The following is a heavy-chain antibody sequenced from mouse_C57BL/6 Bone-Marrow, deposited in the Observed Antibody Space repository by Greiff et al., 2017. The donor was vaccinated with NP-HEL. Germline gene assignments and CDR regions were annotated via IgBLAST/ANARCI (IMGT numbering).Heavy chain of an antibody. J-gene: IGHJ4*01. CDR1: GYTFTDYE. Sequence: QVQLKQSGAELVRPGASVTLSCKASGYTFTDYEMHWVKQTPVHGLEWIGAIDPETGGTAYNQKFKGKAILTADKSSSTAYMELRSLTAEYSAVYYCTSTLLDYAMDYWGQGTSVTVSS. D-gene: IGHD2-10*01. V-gene: IGHV1-15*01. CDR3: TSTLLDYAMDY. CDR2: IDPETGGT.